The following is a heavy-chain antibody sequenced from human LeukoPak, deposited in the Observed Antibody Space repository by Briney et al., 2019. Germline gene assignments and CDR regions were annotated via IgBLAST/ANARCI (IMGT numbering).Heavy chain of an antibody. CDR2: ISSSSSYI. D-gene: IGHD5-18*01. V-gene: IGHV3-21*01. CDR3: AKGRGYSYGRNWFDP. J-gene: IGHJ5*02. Sequence: GGSLRLSCAASGFTFSSYSMNWVRQAPGKGLEWVSSISSSSSYIYYADSVKGRFTISRDNAKNSLYLQMNSLRAEDTAVYYCAKGRGYSYGRNWFDPWGQGTLVTVSS. CDR1: GFTFSSYS.